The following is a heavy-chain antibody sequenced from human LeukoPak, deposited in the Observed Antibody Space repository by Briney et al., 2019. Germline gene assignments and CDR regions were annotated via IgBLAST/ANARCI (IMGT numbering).Heavy chain of an antibody. CDR1: GFIVGSNY. V-gene: IGHV3-53*01. CDR3: ARGGYCGYWYFDL. J-gene: IGHJ2*01. D-gene: IGHD2-15*01. Sequence: GGSLRLSRAASGFIVGSNYMSWVRQAPGKGLEWVSVIYSGGSTYYADSVKGRFTISRDNSKNTLYLQMNGLRAEDTAVYCCARGGYCGYWYFDLWGRGTLVTVSS. CDR2: IYSGGST.